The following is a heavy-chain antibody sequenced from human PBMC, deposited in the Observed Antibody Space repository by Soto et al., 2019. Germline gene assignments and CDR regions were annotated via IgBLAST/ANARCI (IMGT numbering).Heavy chain of an antibody. CDR1: GYTFTAYY. CDR2: INAGNGNT. D-gene: IGHD1-1*01. J-gene: IGHJ5*02. V-gene: IGHV1-3*01. CDR3: ARDLQLERKNWFDP. Sequence: ASVKVSCKASGYTFTAYYIHWVRQAPGQRLEWMGWINAGNGNTKYSQKFQGRVTITRDTSASTAYMELSSLRSEDTAVYYCARDLQLERKNWFDPWGQGTLVTVSS.